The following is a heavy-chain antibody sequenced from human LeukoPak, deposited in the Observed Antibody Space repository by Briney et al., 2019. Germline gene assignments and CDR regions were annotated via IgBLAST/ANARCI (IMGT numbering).Heavy chain of an antibody. J-gene: IGHJ4*02. CDR3: ARTGGYYDSSGYYYFDY. CDR1: GGTFSSYT. CDR2: IIPIFGTA. Sequence: ASVKVSCKASGGTFSSYTISWVRQAPGQGLEWMGGIIPIFGTANYAQKFQGRVTITTDESTSTAYMELSSLRSEDTAVYYCARTGGYYDSSGYYYFDYWGQGTLVTVSS. V-gene: IGHV1-69*05. D-gene: IGHD3-22*01.